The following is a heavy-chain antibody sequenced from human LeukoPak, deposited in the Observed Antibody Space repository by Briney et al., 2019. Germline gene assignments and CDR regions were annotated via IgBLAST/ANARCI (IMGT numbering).Heavy chain of an antibody. J-gene: IGHJ2*01. V-gene: IGHV4-30-2*01. D-gene: IGHD7-27*01. Sequence: SETLSLTCAVSGGSISSGGYSWSWIRQPPGKGLEWIGYIYHSGSTYYNPSLKSRVTISVDRSKNQFSLKLSSVTAADTAVYYCARVLYGNWGSLWCFDLWGRGTLVTVSS. CDR1: GGSISSGGYS. CDR3: ARVLYGNWGSLWCFDL. CDR2: IYHSGST.